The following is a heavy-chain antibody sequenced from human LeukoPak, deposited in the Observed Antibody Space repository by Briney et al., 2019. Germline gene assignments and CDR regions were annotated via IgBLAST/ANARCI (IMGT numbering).Heavy chain of an antibody. CDR3: ARVLDTAMGGGFDY. J-gene: IGHJ4*02. Sequence: ASVTVSCKASGYTFTSYGISWVRQAPGQGLEWMGWSSAYNGNTNYAQKLQGRVTMTTDTSTSTAYMELRSLRSDDTAVYYCARVLDTAMGGGFDYWGQGTLVTVSS. CDR2: SSAYNGNT. V-gene: IGHV1-18*01. D-gene: IGHD5-18*01. CDR1: GYTFTSYG.